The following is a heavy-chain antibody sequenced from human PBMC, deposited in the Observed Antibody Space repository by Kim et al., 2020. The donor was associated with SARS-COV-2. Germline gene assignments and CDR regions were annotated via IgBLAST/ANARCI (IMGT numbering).Heavy chain of an antibody. J-gene: IGHJ6*02. D-gene: IGHD6-19*01. CDR2: INAGNGNT. CDR1: GYTFTSYA. CDR3: ARDIRIAVAAYYYYYGMDV. Sequence: ASVKVSCKASGYTFTSYAMHWVRQAPGQRLEWMGWINAGNGNTKYSQKFQGRVTITRDTSASTAYMELSSLRSEDTAVYYCARDIRIAVAAYYYYYGMDVWGQGTTVTVSS. V-gene: IGHV1-3*01.